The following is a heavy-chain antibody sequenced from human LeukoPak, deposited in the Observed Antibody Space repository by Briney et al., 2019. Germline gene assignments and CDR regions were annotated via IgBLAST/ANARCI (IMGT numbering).Heavy chain of an antibody. D-gene: IGHD5-18*01. V-gene: IGHV3-48*03. CDR2: ISSSGTTT. Sequence: PGGSLRLSCAASGFSFSVYEMHWVRQAPGKGLEWISDISSSGTTTYYADSVKGRFTISRDNAKNSLYLQMNSLRADDTAVYSCAKDPPTVMANAFHIWGQGTMVTVS. J-gene: IGHJ3*02. CDR3: AKDPPTVMANAFHI. CDR1: GFSFSVYE.